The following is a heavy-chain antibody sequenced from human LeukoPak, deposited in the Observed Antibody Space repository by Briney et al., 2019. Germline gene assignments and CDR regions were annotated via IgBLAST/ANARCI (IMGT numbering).Heavy chain of an antibody. CDR3: ANGNRCTSPNCLGYYYFYMDV. CDR1: GFTFSSYA. Sequence: PGGSLRLSCAASGFTFSSYAMNWVRQAPGRGLEWVSGFSGSGGTTYYADSVKGRFTISRDNSKNTLYLQMSSLRAEDTAVYYCANGNRCTSPNCLGYYYFYMDVWGKGTTVPVSS. V-gene: IGHV3-23*01. D-gene: IGHD2-8*01. J-gene: IGHJ6*03. CDR2: FSGSGGTT.